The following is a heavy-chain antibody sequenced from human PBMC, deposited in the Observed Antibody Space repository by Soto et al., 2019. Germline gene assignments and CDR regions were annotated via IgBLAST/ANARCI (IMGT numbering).Heavy chain of an antibody. J-gene: IGHJ3*01. CDR2: ISNDGNDK. Sequence: QVQLVESGGGVVKPGRSLRLSCAASGFTFNNYGMHWVRQAPGKGLEWVAAISNDGNDKYYADSVKGRLTISRDNSKNTLYLQMNSLRAEDMAVYYCAKDQGIAASHGIDWGQGTMVTVSS. V-gene: IGHV3-30*18. CDR3: AKDQGIAASHGID. D-gene: IGHD6-13*01. CDR1: GFTFNNYG.